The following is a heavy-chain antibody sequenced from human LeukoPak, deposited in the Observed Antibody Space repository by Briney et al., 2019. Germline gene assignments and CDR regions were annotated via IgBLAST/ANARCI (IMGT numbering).Heavy chain of an antibody. J-gene: IGHJ4*02. CDR1: GFTFSSYG. Sequence: GGSLRLSCAASGFTFSSYGMHWVRQAPGKGLEWVAVIWYDGSNKYYADSVKGRFTISRDNSKNTLYLQMNSLRAEDTAVYYCARDSRITIFGVVIPYYFDYWGQGTLVTVSS. V-gene: IGHV3-33*01. CDR2: IWYDGSNK. D-gene: IGHD3-3*01. CDR3: ARDSRITIFGVVIPYYFDY.